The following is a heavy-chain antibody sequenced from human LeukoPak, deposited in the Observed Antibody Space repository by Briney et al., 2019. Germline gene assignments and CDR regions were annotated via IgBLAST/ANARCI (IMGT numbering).Heavy chain of an antibody. V-gene: IGHV4-59*08. J-gene: IGHJ4*02. Sequence: ASETLSLTCTVSGGSISSYYWSWIRQPPGKGLEWIGYIYYSGSTNYNPSLKSRVTISVDTSKNQFSLKLSSVTAADTAVYYCARASGSYYTPDFDFWGQGTLVTVSS. CDR2: IYYSGST. CDR1: GGSISSYY. CDR3: ARASGSYYTPDFDF. D-gene: IGHD3-10*01.